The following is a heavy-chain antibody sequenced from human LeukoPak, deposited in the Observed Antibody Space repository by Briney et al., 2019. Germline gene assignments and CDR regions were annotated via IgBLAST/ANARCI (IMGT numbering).Heavy chain of an antibody. D-gene: IGHD6-13*01. CDR2: IYYSGST. CDR1: RDSISSRDYY. CDR3: ARDIAAVGVSNIDY. Sequence: PSETLSLTCSVSRDSISSRDYYWSWIRQPPGKGLEWIGYIYYSGSTSYNPSLKSRVTISVDTSKNQFSLKLSSVTAADTAVYYCARDIAAVGVSNIDYWGQGTLVTVSS. V-gene: IGHV4-30-4*08. J-gene: IGHJ4*02.